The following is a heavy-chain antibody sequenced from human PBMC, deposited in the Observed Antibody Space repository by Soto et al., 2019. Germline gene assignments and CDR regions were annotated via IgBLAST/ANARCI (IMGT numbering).Heavy chain of an antibody. CDR1: GFTFSSYA. D-gene: IGHD3-10*01. V-gene: IGHV3-23*01. Sequence: PGGSLRLSCAASGFTFSSYAMSWVRQAPGKGLEWVSAISGSGGSTYYADSVKGRFTISRDNSKNTLYLQMNSLRAEDTAVYYCAKAAMVRGVILRTIDYWGQGTLVTVSS. CDR2: ISGSGGST. J-gene: IGHJ4*02. CDR3: AKAAMVRGVILRTIDY.